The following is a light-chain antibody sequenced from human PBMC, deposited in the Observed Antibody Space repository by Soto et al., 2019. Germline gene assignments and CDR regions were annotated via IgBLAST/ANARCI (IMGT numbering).Light chain of an antibody. CDR1: QGISNS. Sequence: DVQMTQSPSSLSASVGDNVTITCRASQGISNSLAWYQQTPGKVPKLLIYSASTLQSGVPSRFSGSGSGTVFTLTINSLQPEDVASYYCKKYNSAPFTFGPGTKVDLK. CDR3: KKYNSAPFT. J-gene: IGKJ3*01. CDR2: SAS. V-gene: IGKV1-27*01.